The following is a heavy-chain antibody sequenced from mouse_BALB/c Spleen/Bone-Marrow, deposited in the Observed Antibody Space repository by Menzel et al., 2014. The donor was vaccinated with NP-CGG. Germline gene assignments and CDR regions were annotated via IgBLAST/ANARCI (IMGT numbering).Heavy chain of an antibody. CDR2: INPSNGGT. J-gene: IGHJ1*01. D-gene: IGHD1-1*01. CDR1: GYTFTSYY. Sequence: QVQLQQSGAELVKPGASVKLSCKASGYTFTSYYMYWVKQRPGQGLEWIGGINPSNGGTNFNEKFKSKATLTVDKSSSTSYMQLSSLTSEDSAVYYCTRDHYYYGSGYWYFDVWGEGTTVTVSS. CDR3: TRDHYYYGSGYWYFDV. V-gene: IGHV1S81*02.